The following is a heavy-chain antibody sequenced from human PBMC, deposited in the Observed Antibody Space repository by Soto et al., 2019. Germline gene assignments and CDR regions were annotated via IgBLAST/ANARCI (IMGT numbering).Heavy chain of an antibody. D-gene: IGHD3-9*01. J-gene: IGHJ6*02. V-gene: IGHV1-3*01. CDR1: GYTFTSYA. CDR3: ARDPRRYDILTGYYTDHPYYPYGMDV. CDR2: INAGNGNT. Sequence: ASVKVSCKASGYTFTSYAMHWVRQAPGQRLEWMGWINAGNGNTKYSQKFQGRVTITRDTSASTAYMELSSLRSEDTAVYYCARDPRRYDILTGYYTDHPYYPYGMDVWGQGITVTV.